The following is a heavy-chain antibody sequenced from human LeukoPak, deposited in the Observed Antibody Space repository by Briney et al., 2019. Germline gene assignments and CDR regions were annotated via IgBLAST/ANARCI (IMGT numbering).Heavy chain of an antibody. J-gene: IGHJ4*02. CDR2: IRYDESEK. CDR1: GFTFSTFG. Sequence: GGSLRLSCAASGFTFSTFGMHWVRQAPGKGLEWVAFIRYDESEKYYADSVKGRFTISRDNAKNSLFLQMNSLRAEDTAVYYCARDLLWFGELLSLGYWGQGTLVTVSS. D-gene: IGHD3-10*01. V-gene: IGHV3-30*02. CDR3: ARDLLWFGELLSLGY.